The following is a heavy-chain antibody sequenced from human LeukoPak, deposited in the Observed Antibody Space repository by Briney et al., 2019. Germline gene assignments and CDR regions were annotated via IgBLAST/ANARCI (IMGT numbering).Heavy chain of an antibody. V-gene: IGHV1-69*04. J-gene: IGHJ4*02. CDR3: ASHIRFLEWSYFDY. CDR1: GGTFSSYA. Sequence: SVKVSCKASGGTFSSYAISWVRQAPGQGLEWMGRIIPIFGIANYAQKFQGRVTITADKPTSTAYMELSSLRSEDTAVYYCASHIRFLEWSYFDYWGQGTLVTVSS. D-gene: IGHD3-3*01. CDR2: IIPIFGIA.